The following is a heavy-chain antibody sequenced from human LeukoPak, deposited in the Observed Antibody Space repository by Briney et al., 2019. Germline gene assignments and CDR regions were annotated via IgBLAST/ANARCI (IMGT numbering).Heavy chain of an antibody. J-gene: IGHJ3*02. CDR2: IWYDGSNK. V-gene: IGHV3-33*08. D-gene: IGHD3-22*01. Sequence: PGGSLRLSCAASGFTFRNYVIHWVRQAPGKGLEWVAVIWYDGSNKYYADSVKGRFTISRDNSKNTLYLQMNSLRAEDTAVYYCARGTPYDSSGYYYEGTPFDIWGQGTMVTVSS. CDR3: ARGTPYDSSGYYYEGTPFDI. CDR1: GFTFRNYV.